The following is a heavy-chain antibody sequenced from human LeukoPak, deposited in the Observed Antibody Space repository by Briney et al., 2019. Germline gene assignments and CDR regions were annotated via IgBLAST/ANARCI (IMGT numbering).Heavy chain of an antibody. D-gene: IGHD2-2*01. CDR3: AKERYSSSSLFAVTPFDY. CDR1: GFAFSTYA. Sequence: GGSLRLSCAASGFAFSTYAIHWVRQAPGKGLEWVAVISYDGNYKYYTDSVKGRFTISRDNSKNTLYLQMNSLRAEDTAVYYCAKERYSSSSLFAVTPFDYWGQGARVTISS. CDR2: ISYDGNYK. V-gene: IGHV3-30*04. J-gene: IGHJ4*02.